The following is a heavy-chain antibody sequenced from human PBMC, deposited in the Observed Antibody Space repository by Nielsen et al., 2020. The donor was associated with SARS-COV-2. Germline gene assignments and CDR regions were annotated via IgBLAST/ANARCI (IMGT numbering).Heavy chain of an antibody. CDR3: ARDLVGALIN. D-gene: IGHD1-26*01. CDR1: GFTFDDYA. V-gene: IGHV3-9*01. CDR2: ISWNSGSI. J-gene: IGHJ4*02. Sequence: SLKISCAASGFTFDDYAMHWVRQAPGKGLEWVSGISWNSGSIGYADSVKGRFTISRDNAKNSLYLQMTSLRDEDTALYYCARDLVGALINWGQGTLVTVSS.